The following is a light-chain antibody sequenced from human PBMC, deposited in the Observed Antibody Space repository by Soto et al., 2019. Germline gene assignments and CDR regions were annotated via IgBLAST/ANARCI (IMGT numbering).Light chain of an antibody. CDR3: QQYDDWPIT. CDR2: DGS. Sequence: DIVMTQSPDTVYVSPGERATLSCRASQSVRSNLAWYQHKPGQAPRLLIYDGSTRALGIPARFSGSESGTEFTLTISSLQSEDFAVYFCQQYDDWPITFGQGTRLENK. CDR1: QSVRSN. J-gene: IGKJ5*01. V-gene: IGKV3-15*01.